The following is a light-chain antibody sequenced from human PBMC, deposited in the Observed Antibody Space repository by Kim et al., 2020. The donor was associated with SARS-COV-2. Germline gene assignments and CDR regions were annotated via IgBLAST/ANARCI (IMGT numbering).Light chain of an antibody. CDR3: QQYGSSWT. Sequence: EIVLTQSPGTLSLSPGERATLSCRASQSVSSSYLAWYQQKPGQAPRLLIYGASSRATGIPDRFSGSESATDFTLTISRLEPEDFAVYYCQQYGSSWTFGQGTKVEIK. J-gene: IGKJ1*01. CDR1: QSVSSSY. V-gene: IGKV3-20*01. CDR2: GAS.